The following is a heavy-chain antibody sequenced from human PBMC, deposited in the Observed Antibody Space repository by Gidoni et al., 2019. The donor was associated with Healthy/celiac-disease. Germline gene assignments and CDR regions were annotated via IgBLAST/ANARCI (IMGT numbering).Heavy chain of an antibody. D-gene: IGHD4-17*01. CDR3: ARADYGDPLDY. V-gene: IGHV3-33*01. J-gene: IGHJ4*02. CDR1: GFTFSSYG. Sequence: QVQLVESGRGVVQPGRSLRLSCAASGFTFSSYGMHWVRQAPGKGLEWVAVIWYDGSNKYYADSVKGRFTISRDNSKNTLYLQMNSLRAEDTAVYYCARADYGDPLDYWGQGTLVTVSS. CDR2: IWYDGSNK.